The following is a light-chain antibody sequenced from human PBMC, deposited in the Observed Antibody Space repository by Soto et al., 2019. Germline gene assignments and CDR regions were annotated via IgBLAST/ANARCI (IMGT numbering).Light chain of an antibody. Sequence: AVQMTQSPSSLSASVGDRVTITCRASQGIRNDLGWYQQNPGKAPKLLIYAASSLQSGVPSRFSGSGSGTDFTLTISSLQPEDFATYYCLQDYNYPYIFGQGTKLEIK. CDR1: QGIRND. J-gene: IGKJ2*01. CDR3: LQDYNYPYI. CDR2: AAS. V-gene: IGKV1-6*01.